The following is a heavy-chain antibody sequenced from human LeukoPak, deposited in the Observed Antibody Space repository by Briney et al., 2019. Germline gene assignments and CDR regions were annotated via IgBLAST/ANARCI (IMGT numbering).Heavy chain of an antibody. Sequence: GGSLRLSCAASGFTFSSYSMNWVRQAPGKGLEWVSSISSSSSYIYYADSVKGRFTISRDNAKSSLYLQMNSLRAEDTAVYYCARGNVVVVAATGYYWGQGTLVTASS. J-gene: IGHJ4*02. CDR3: ARGNVVVVAATGYY. CDR1: GFTFSSYS. V-gene: IGHV3-21*01. CDR2: ISSSSSYI. D-gene: IGHD2-15*01.